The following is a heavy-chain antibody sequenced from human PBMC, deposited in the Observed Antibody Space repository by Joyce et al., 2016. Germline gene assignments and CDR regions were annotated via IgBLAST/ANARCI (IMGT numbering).Heavy chain of an antibody. Sequence: EVQLLESGGGLVQPGGSLRLSCAASGFTFSSYAMSWVRQAPGKGLWWVSGVSGGGGNTYNADSVKGRFTISRDNSKNTLYLQMNSLRAEDTALYYCAKGGSRQWLVPDYWGQGTLVTVSS. CDR3: AKGGSRQWLVPDY. J-gene: IGHJ4*02. CDR2: VSGGGGNT. V-gene: IGHV3-23*01. CDR1: GFTFSSYA. D-gene: IGHD6-19*01.